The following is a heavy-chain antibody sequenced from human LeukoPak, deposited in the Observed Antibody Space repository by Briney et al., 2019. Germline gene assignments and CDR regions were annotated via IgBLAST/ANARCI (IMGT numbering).Heavy chain of an antibody. CDR2: TSYDGHNS. CDR1: GFAFSDYA. V-gene: IGHV3-30*04. J-gene: IGHJ4*02. CDR3: ARDSGLLESWRHFFDN. D-gene: IGHD6-25*01. Sequence: GGSLRLSCVASGFAFSDYAMHWVRQAPGKGLEWVALTSYDGHNSYYGDFVKGRFTISRDNSKNTLYLQLSSLRPEDTAVYYCARDSGLLESWRHFFDNWGQGTPVTISS.